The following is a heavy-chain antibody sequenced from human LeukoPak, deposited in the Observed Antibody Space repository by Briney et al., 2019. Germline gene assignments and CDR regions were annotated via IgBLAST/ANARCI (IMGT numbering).Heavy chain of an antibody. J-gene: IGHJ4*02. CDR3: AKEWGTSGWVSTDS. CDR2: ISDDASRK. CDR1: GFSFSDYG. V-gene: IGHV3-30*02. Sequence: AGGSLRLSCAASGFSFSDYGMHWVRQTPGKGLEWVGYISDDASRKEYGDAVKGRFTISRDNFENTLYLQMHSLRVDDTAVYYCAKEWGTSGWVSTDSWGQGTLVTVSS. D-gene: IGHD6-19*01.